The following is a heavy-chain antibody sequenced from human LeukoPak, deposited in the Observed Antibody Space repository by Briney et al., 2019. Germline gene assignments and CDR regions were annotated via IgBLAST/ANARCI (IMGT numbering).Heavy chain of an antibody. V-gene: IGHV3-23*03. J-gene: IGHJ2*01. CDR3: AREGNSSSGYWYFDL. Sequence: GGSLRLSCAASGFTFSYYAMSWVRQAPGKGLEWVSVIYTDENTDYADSVKGRFTISRDNSKNTLYLQMNSLRVDDTAVYYCAREGNSSSGYWYFDLWGRGTLVTVSS. D-gene: IGHD6-13*01. CDR1: GFTFSYYA. CDR2: IYTDENT.